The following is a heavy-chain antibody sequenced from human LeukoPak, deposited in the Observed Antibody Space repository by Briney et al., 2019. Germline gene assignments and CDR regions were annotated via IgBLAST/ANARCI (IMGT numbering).Heavy chain of an antibody. V-gene: IGHV3-23*01. CDR1: GFTFTGSA. D-gene: IGHD1-26*01. Sequence: GGSPRLSCAASGFTFTGSAMTSVRQAPGKGLEWVSSISDNGDSTYYADSVKGRLSLSRANSRDTLYVQMHSLRAEDTAEYYCARSAVGTSCCTAVDYWGQGALVTVSS. CDR3: ARSAVGTSCCTAVDY. CDR2: ISDNGDST. J-gene: IGHJ4*02.